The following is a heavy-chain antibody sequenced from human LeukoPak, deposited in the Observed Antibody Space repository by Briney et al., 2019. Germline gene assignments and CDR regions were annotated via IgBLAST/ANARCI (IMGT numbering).Heavy chain of an antibody. J-gene: IGHJ4*02. V-gene: IGHV3-7*05. Sequence: GGSLRLSCAASGFTFSNYWMTWVRQAPGKGLEWVANIKQDGSGKYYVDSVKGRFTISRDNAKSSLSLQMNSLRAEDTAVYYCARGLDYWGQGTLVTVSS. CDR3: ARGLDY. CDR1: GFTFSNYW. CDR2: IKQDGSGK.